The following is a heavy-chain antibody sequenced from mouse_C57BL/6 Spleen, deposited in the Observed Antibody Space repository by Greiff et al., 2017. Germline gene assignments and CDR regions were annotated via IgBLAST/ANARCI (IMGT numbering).Heavy chain of an antibody. Sequence: EVKLMESGGGLVKPGGSLKLSCAASGFTFSSYAMSWVRQTPEKRLEWVATISDGGSYTYYPDNVKGRFTISRDNAKNNLYLQMSHLKSEDTAMYYCARGDYGYDRLYYYAMDYWGQGTSVTVSS. D-gene: IGHD2-2*01. V-gene: IGHV5-4*03. J-gene: IGHJ4*01. CDR3: ARGDYGYDRLYYYAMDY. CDR2: ISDGGSYT. CDR1: GFTFSSYA.